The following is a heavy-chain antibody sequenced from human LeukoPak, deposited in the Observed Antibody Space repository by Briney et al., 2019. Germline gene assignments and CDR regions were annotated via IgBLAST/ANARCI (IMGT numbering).Heavy chain of an antibody. V-gene: IGHV4-39*01. CDR2: INYSGST. CDR1: GGFVSSTTYY. CDR3: ARYVVYGSGKYYFDY. Sequence: SETLSLTCTASGGFVSSTTYYWSWIRQPPGKGLEWIASINYSGSTYYNPSLKSRVTISVDTSENQFSLKLSSVTAADTAVYYCARYVVYGSGKYYFDYWGQGTLVTVSS. J-gene: IGHJ4*02. D-gene: IGHD3-10*01.